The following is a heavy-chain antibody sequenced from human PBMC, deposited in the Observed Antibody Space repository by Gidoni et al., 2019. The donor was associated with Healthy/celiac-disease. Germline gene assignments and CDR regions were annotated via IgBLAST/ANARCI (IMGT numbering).Heavy chain of an antibody. CDR1: GYTFTGYY. J-gene: IGHJ6*02. D-gene: IGHD2-21*02. Sequence: QVQLVQSGAEVKKPGASVKVSCKASGYTFTGYYMHWVRQAPGQGLAWMGWINPNSGGTNYAQKFQGWVTMTRDTSISTAYMELSRLRSDDTAVYYCARGGVTANLLPYYYYGMDVWGQGTTVTVSS. CDR2: INPNSGGT. V-gene: IGHV1-2*04. CDR3: ARGGVTANLLPYYYYGMDV.